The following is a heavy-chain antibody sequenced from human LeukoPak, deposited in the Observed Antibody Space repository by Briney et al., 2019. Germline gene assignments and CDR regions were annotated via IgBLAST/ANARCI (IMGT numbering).Heavy chain of an antibody. CDR3: ARTRGQWLVMTFDY. J-gene: IGHJ4*02. V-gene: IGHV4-39*07. CDR2: IYYSGST. Sequence: SETLSLTCTVSGGSISSSSYYWGWIRQPPGKGLEWIGSIYYSGSTYCNPSLKSRVTISVDTSKNQFSLKLSSVTAADTAVYYCARTRGQWLVMTFDYWGQGTLVTVSS. CDR1: GGSISSSSYY. D-gene: IGHD6-19*01.